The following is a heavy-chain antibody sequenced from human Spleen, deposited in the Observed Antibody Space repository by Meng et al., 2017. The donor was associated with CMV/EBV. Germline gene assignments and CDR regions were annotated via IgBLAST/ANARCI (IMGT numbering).Heavy chain of an antibody. D-gene: IGHD3-3*01. Sequence: SETLSLTCTVSGASITSSTYFWDWIRQSPGKGLEWIGSLSYGGNIYYNSSLKSRVTISVDMSKNQITLRLTSVTAADTAVYYCARGVTIFGVVILHPSWFDPWGQGTLVTVSS. V-gene: IGHV4-39*06. CDR2: LSYGGNI. CDR3: ARGVTIFGVVILHPSWFDP. J-gene: IGHJ5*02. CDR1: GASITSSTYF.